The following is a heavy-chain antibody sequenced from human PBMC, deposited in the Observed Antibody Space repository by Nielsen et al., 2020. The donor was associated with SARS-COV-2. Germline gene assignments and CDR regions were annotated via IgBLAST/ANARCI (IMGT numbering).Heavy chain of an antibody. CDR1: GFTFDDYG. CDR2: INWNGGST. Sequence: GVLKISCAASGFTFDDYGMSWVRQAPGKGLEWVSGINWNGGSTGYADSVKGRFTISRDNAKNSLYLQMNSLRAEDTAVYYCARGGTTGYFDLWGRGTLVTVSS. J-gene: IGHJ2*01. D-gene: IGHD1-14*01. CDR3: ARGGTTGYFDL. V-gene: IGHV3-20*04.